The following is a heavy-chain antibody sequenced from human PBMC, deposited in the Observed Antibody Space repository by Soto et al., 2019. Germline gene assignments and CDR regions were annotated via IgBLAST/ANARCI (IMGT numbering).Heavy chain of an antibody. J-gene: IGHJ4*02. Sequence: SETLSLTCTVSGGSISSGDYYWSWIRQPPGKGLEWIGYIYYSGSTYYNPSLKSRVTISVDTSKNQFSLKLSSVTAADTAVYYCARGGREPLTFDSCGQGTLVTVSS. CDR2: IYYSGST. CDR3: ARGGREPLTFDS. V-gene: IGHV4-30-4*01. CDR1: GGSISSGDYY. D-gene: IGHD1-26*01.